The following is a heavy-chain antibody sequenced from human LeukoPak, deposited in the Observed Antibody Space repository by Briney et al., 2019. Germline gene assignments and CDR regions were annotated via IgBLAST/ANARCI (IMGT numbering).Heavy chain of an antibody. CDR3: VRGAVTTRSPFGY. CDR2: INHSGST. V-gene: IGHV4-34*01. Sequence: PSETLSLTCAVYGGSFSGYYWRWIRQPPGKGREWIGEINHSGSTNHNPSLKSRVTIPVDKSKNQFSLKLSSVIAADTAVYYIVRGAVTTRSPFGYWGQGTLVTVS. J-gene: IGHJ4*02. D-gene: IGHD4-17*01. CDR1: GGSFSGYY.